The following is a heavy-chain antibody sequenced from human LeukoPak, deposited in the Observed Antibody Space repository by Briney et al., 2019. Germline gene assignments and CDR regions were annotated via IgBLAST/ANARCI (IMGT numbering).Heavy chain of an antibody. Sequence: NPSETLSLTCTVSGGSISSYYWSWIRQPPGKGLEWVGYIYYSGSTNYNPSLKSRVTTSVDTSKNQLSRKLSSVTAADAAVYYCARVIGYCSSTSCFGYFDYWGQGTLVTVSS. CDR2: IYYSGST. J-gene: IGHJ4*02. V-gene: IGHV4-59*08. CDR3: ARVIGYCSSTSCFGYFDY. CDR1: GGSISSYY. D-gene: IGHD2-2*01.